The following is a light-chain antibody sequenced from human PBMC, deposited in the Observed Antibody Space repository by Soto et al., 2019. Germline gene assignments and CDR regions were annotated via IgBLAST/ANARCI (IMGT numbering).Light chain of an antibody. CDR3: QQYETLPIT. CDR2: DAS. Sequence: DIQMTQSPSTLSASVGDRVTITCRASQSISSWLAWYQQKPGKAPKLLIYDASSLESGVPSRFSGSGSGTEFTLTISSLQPDDFATYYCQQYETLPITFGQGTRLEIK. CDR1: QSISSW. J-gene: IGKJ5*01. V-gene: IGKV1-5*01.